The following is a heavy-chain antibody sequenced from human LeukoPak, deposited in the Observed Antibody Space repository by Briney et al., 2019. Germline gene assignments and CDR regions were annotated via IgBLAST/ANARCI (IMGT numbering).Heavy chain of an antibody. CDR2: ISGSGGST. J-gene: IGHJ4*02. CDR1: GFTLSSYA. D-gene: IGHD3-9*01. Sequence: PGGSLRLSCAASGFTLSSYAMSWVRQAPGKGLEWVSAISGSGGSTYYADSVKGRFTISRDNSKNTLYLQMNSLGAEDTAVYYCARGKDYDILTGPIGHFDYWGQGTLVTVSS. V-gene: IGHV3-23*01. CDR3: ARGKDYDILTGPIGHFDY.